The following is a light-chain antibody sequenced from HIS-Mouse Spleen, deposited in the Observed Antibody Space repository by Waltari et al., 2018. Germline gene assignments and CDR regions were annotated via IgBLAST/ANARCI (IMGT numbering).Light chain of an antibody. CDR2: DAS. CDR1: QDISNY. J-gene: IGKJ3*01. Sequence: DIQMTQSPSSLSASVGDRVTITCQASQDISNYLNWYQQKPGKDPKLLIYDASNLETGVPSRFSGSGSGTDFTFTISSLQPEDIATYYCQQYDNLHRLTFGPGTKVDIK. CDR3: QQYDNLHRLT. V-gene: IGKV1-33*01.